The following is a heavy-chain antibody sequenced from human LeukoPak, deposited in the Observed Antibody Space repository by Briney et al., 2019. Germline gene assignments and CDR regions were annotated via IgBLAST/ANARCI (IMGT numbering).Heavy chain of an antibody. J-gene: IGHJ4*02. Sequence: PGGSLRLSCAASGFTFSSYAMSWVRQAPGKGLEWVSAISGSGGSTYYADSVKGRFTISRDNSKNTLYLQMNSLRAEDTAVYYCAKAPRISTDYSYFDYWGQGTLVTVSS. D-gene: IGHD3-9*01. CDR1: GFTFSSYA. V-gene: IGHV3-23*01. CDR2: ISGSGGST. CDR3: AKAPRISTDYSYFDY.